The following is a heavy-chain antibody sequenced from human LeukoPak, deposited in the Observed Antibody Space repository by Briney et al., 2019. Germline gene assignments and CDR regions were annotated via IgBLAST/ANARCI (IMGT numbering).Heavy chain of an antibody. CDR3: AKDNSSYALGYFDY. J-gene: IGHJ4*02. D-gene: IGHD5-12*01. V-gene: IGHV3-30*18. CDR2: ISYDGSNK. CDR1: GFTFSSYG. Sequence: GRSLRLSCAASGFTFSSYGMHWVRQAPGKGLEWVAVISYDGSNKYYADSVKGRFTISRDNSKNTLYLQMNSLRAEDTAVYYCAKDNSSYALGYFDYWGQGTLVTVSS.